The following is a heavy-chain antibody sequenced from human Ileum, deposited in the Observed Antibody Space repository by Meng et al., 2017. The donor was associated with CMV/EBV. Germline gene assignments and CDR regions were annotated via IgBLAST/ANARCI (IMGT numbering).Heavy chain of an antibody. J-gene: IGHJ4*02. CDR1: GFTFRDYW. CDR2: INNDGNTA. Sequence: GESLKISCAASGFTFRDYWMHWVRQSPGKGLVWVSRINNDGNTADYADSVKGRFTISRDNTKNTLYLQMSSLTADDTAVYYCARGLVGAVGFGDSWGQGTLVTVSS. CDR3: ARGLVGAVGFGDS. V-gene: IGHV3-74*01. D-gene: IGHD1-26*01.